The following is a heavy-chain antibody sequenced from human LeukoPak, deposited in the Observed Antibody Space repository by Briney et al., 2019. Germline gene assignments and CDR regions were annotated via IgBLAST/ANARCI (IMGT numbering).Heavy chain of an antibody. CDR3: ARAAVAGRGPWFDP. CDR1: GGSISSYY. V-gene: IGHV4-59*01. D-gene: IGHD6-19*01. J-gene: IGHJ5*02. Sequence: SETLSLTCTVSGGSISSYYWSWIRQPPGKGLEWIGYIYYSGSTNYNPSLKSRVTISVDTSKNQFSLKLSSVTAADTAVYYCARAAVAGRGPWFDPWGRGTLVTVSS. CDR2: IYYSGST.